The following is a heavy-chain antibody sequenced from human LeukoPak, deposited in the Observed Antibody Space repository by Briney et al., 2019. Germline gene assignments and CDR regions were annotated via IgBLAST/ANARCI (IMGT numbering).Heavy chain of an antibody. CDR3: ARDERLLSFLK. CDR2: ITGSGGST. CDR1: GFTFSNHA. D-gene: IGHD3-3*01. Sequence: GGSLRLSCAASGFTFSNHAMHWVRQAPGKGLEWVSGITGSGGSTYYADSVKGRFTISRDNSKNTLYLQMNSLRAEDTAIYYCARDERLLSFLKWGQGTLVTVSS. J-gene: IGHJ4*02. V-gene: IGHV3-23*01.